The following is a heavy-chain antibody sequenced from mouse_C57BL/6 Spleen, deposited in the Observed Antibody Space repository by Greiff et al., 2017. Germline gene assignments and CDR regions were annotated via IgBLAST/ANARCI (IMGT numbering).Heavy chain of an antibody. CDR1: GYSITSGYY. V-gene: IGHV3-6*01. CDR3: AIDHYRFDY. J-gene: IGHJ2*01. CDR2: ISYDGSN. Sequence: EVQLQQSGPGLVKPSQSLSLTCSVTGYSITSGYYWNWIRQFPGNKLEWMGYISYDGSNNYNPSLKNRISITRDTSKNQFFLKLNSVTTEDTATYYCAIDHYRFDYWGQGTTLTVSS. D-gene: IGHD2-14*01.